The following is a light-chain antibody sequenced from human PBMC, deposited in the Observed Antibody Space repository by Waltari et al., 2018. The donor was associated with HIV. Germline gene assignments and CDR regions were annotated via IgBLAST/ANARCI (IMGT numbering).Light chain of an antibody. CDR2: QDT. Sequence: SYELTQPPSVSVSPGQTASIFCSGDKLGDTYASWYQQRPGQSPVLVIYQDTKRPSGIPGRFSGSNSGNTATLTISGTQAMDEADYYCQAWDSNTASYVFGTGTKVTVL. V-gene: IGLV3-1*01. CDR3: QAWDSNTASYV. J-gene: IGLJ1*01. CDR1: KLGDTY.